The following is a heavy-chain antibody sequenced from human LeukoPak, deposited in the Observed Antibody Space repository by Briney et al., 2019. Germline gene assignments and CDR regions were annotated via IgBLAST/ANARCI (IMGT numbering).Heavy chain of an antibody. J-gene: IGHJ5*02. CDR2: INPSSGGT. CDR1: GYTFTGYY. Sequence: ASVKVSCKASGYTFTGYYMHWVRQAPGQGLEWMGWINPSSGGTNYAQKFQGRVTMTRDTSISTAYMELSRLRSDDTAVYYCARGVLLRLRLGELSLRDRFDPWGQGTLVTVSS. CDR3: ARGVLLRLRLGELSLRDRFDP. D-gene: IGHD3-16*02. V-gene: IGHV1-2*02.